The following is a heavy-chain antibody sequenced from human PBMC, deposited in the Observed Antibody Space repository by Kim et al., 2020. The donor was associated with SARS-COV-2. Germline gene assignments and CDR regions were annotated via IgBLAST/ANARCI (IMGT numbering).Heavy chain of an antibody. CDR1: GGSISSSSYY. Sequence: SETLSLTCTVSGGSISSSSYYWGWIRQPPGKGLEWIGSIYYSGSTYYNPSLKSRVTISVDTSKNQFSLKLSSVTAADAAVYYCASPLESSGTWDYYYYGMDVWGQGTTSPSP. D-gene: IGHD6-19*01. CDR3: ASPLESSGTWDYYYYGMDV. V-gene: IGHV4-39*01. J-gene: IGHJ6*02. CDR2: IYYSGST.